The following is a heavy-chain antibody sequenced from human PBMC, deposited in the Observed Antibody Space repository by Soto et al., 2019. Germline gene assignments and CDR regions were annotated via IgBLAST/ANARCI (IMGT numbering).Heavy chain of an antibody. CDR3: AREPATAKPEGVDF. D-gene: IGHD1-1*01. V-gene: IGHV1-2*02. J-gene: IGHJ4*02. CDR2: INPNSGGT. Sequence: RASVKVSCKASGYTFSDYYIHWVRQAPGQGLEWMGWINPNSGGTKYAPKFQGGVTMTRDTSITTAYMELNRLRSGDTAVYYCAREPATAKPEGVDFWGQGTLVTVSS. CDR1: GYTFSDYY.